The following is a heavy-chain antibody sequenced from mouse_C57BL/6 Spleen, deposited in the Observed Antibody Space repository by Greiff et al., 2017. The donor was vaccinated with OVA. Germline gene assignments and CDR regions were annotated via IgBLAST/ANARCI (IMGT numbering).Heavy chain of an antibody. J-gene: IGHJ2*01. V-gene: IGHV1-54*01. CDR3: ARELGYFDY. CDR2: INPGSGGT. Sequence: VQLQQSGAELVRPGTSVKVSCKASGYAFTNYLIEWVKQRPGQGLEWIGVINPGSGGTNYNEKFKGKATLTADKSSSTAYMPLSSLTSEASAVYSCARELGYFDYWGQGTTLTVSS. CDR1: GYAFTNYL.